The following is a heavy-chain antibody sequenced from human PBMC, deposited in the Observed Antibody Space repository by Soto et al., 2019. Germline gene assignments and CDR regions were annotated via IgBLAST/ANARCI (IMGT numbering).Heavy chain of an antibody. CDR3: ARGMLEWLLTDSYYYYMDG. Sequence: QVQLQESGPGLVKPSETLSLTCTVSGDSISSSYWNWIRQAPGKGLEWIGYIDDTGSTHYHPSLHSRVTLSADPSNNQYSLKLSSVTAADTAVYYCARGMLEWLLTDSYYYYMDGCVKGTTVTVSS. J-gene: IGHJ6*03. V-gene: IGHV4-59*01. CDR2: IDDTGST. D-gene: IGHD3-3*01. CDR1: GDSISSSY.